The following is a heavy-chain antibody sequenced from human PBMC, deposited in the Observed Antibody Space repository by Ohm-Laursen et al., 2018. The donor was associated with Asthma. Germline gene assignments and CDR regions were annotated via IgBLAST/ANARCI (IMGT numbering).Heavy chain of an antibody. J-gene: IGHJ5*02. CDR3: ARGSRIVTGYYGSAALNWFDP. D-gene: IGHD3-9*01. CDR1: GGSISSYY. V-gene: IGHV4-59*01. Sequence: SETLSLTCTVSGGSISSYYWSWIRQPPGKGLEWIGYIYYSGSTNYHPSLKSRVTISVDTSKTQFSLKLSSVTAADTAVYYCARGSRIVTGYYGSAALNWFDPWGQGTLVTVSS. CDR2: IYYSGST.